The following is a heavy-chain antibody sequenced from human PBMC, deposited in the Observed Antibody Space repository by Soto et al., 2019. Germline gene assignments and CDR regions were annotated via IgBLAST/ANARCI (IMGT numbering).Heavy chain of an antibody. CDR1: GYTFTSYG. Sequence: GASVKVSCKASGYTFTSYGISWVRQAPGQGLEWMGWISAYNGNTNYAQKLQGRVTMTTDTSTSTAYMELRSLRSDDTAVYYCASFAIVSDYGDPNPFDYWGQGTLVTVSS. CDR3: ASFAIVSDYGDPNPFDY. CDR2: ISAYNGNT. D-gene: IGHD4-17*01. V-gene: IGHV1-18*01. J-gene: IGHJ4*02.